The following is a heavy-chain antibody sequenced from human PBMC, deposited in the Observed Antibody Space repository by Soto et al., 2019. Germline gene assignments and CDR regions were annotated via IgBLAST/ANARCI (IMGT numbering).Heavy chain of an antibody. CDR3: ARDITMVRGVLDAYYYMDV. CDR1: GDSVSSNSAA. Sequence: PSPTLSHTCTISGDSVSSNSAAWNWIRQSPSRGLEWLGRTYYRSKWYNDYAVSVKSRITINPDTSKNQFSLQLNSVTPEDTAVYYCARDITMVRGVLDAYYYMDVWGKGTTVTVSS. V-gene: IGHV6-1*01. CDR2: TYYRSKWYN. D-gene: IGHD3-10*01. J-gene: IGHJ6*03.